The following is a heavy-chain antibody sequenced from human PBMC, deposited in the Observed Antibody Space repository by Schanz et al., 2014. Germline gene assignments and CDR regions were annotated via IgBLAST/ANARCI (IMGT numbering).Heavy chain of an antibody. V-gene: IGHV3-30-3*01. D-gene: IGHD4-17*01. J-gene: IGHJ4*02. CDR2: ISNDGSIK. Sequence: QVQLVESGGGVVQPGRSLRLSCAAYGFTLSSYAMHWVRQAPGKGLEWVALISNDGSIKYYADSVEGRFTISRDNSRNTLYLQMNSLRAEDTAVYYCARPRFDYGEVDYWGQGTLVTVSS. CDR1: GFTLSSYA. CDR3: ARPRFDYGEVDY.